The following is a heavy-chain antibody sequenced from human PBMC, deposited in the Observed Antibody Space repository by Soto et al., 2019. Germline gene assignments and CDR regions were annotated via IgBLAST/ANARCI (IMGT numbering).Heavy chain of an antibody. V-gene: IGHV1-58*01. D-gene: IGHD3-10*01. J-gene: IGHJ4*02. CDR3: ASRPSAAPYLGVFDY. Sequence: GASLKVSRKSSGFTVPSSAVRWVRQAREQRLEWIGWIVVGSGNKNYAKKFQERVTITRDMSTSTAYMELSNLRAEDTAVYFCASRPSAAPYLGVFDYWGPGNPVTGSS. CDR2: IVVGSGNK. CDR1: GFTVPSSA.